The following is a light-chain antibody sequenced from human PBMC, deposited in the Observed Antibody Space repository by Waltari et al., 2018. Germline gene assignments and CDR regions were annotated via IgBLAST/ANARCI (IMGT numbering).Light chain of an antibody. Sequence: GKAEKSVSRSLAWYQQKPGQAHKRLINGESTRGTGNPGRFTGSGFETDFSLTISSLGPEDFAIYCCQHYVRLPGTFGQGTKVEIK. J-gene: IGKJ1*01. CDR2: GES. V-gene: IGKV3-20*01. CDR1: KSVSRS. CDR3: QHYVRLPGT.